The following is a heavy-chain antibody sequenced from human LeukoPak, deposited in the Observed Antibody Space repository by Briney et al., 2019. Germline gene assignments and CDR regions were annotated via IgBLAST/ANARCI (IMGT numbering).Heavy chain of an antibody. J-gene: IGHJ4*02. CDR1: GFTFSSYG. Sequence: GRSLRLSCAASGFTFSSYGMHWARQAPGKGLEWVAVIWYDGSNKYYADSVKGRFTISRDNSKNTLYLQMNSLRAEDTAVYYCARDVTMDGYNGALDYWGQGTLVTVSS. CDR3: ARDVTMDGYNGALDY. D-gene: IGHD5-24*01. CDR2: IWYDGSNK. V-gene: IGHV3-33*01.